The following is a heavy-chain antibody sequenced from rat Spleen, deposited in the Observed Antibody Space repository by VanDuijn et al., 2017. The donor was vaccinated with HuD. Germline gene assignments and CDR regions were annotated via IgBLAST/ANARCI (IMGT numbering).Heavy chain of an antibody. CDR1: GFTFSNYG. V-gene: IGHV5S13*01. J-gene: IGHJ4*01. Sequence: EVQLVESGGGLVQPGRSLKLSCVASGFTFSNYGMAWVRQTPTKGLEWVASISTGGVNTYYRDSVKGRFTISRDNAKNTLYLQMNNLRSEDTATYYCARGTTIRGYVMDAWGQGASVTVSS. CDR2: ISTGGVNT. CDR3: ARGTTIRGYVMDA. D-gene: IGHD4-3*01.